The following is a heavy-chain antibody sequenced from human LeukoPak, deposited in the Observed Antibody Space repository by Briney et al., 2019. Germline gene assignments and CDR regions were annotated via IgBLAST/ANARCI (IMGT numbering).Heavy chain of an antibody. D-gene: IGHD3-10*01. CDR2: IYHGGNT. Sequence: SQTLSLTCTVSGGPISSGSYYWSWIRQPPGKGLEWIGYIYHGGNTYYNPSIKSRVTISVDRSQNQLSLKLSSVTAADTAVYYCARAADGSGRSDYWGQGTLVTVSS. CDR1: GGPISSGSYY. J-gene: IGHJ4*02. V-gene: IGHV4-30-2*01. CDR3: ARAADGSGRSDY.